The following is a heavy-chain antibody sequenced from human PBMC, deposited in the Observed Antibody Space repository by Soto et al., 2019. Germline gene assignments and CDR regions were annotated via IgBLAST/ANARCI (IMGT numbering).Heavy chain of an antibody. Sequence: SETLSLTCTVSGGSISSYYWSWIRQPPGKGLEWIGYIYYSGSTNYNPSLKSRVTISVDTSKNQFSLKLSSVTAADTAVYYCASWYYYGSGSYFDYWGQGTPVTVSS. D-gene: IGHD3-10*01. CDR2: IYYSGST. V-gene: IGHV4-59*08. CDR3: ASWYYYGSGSYFDY. CDR1: GGSISSYY. J-gene: IGHJ4*02.